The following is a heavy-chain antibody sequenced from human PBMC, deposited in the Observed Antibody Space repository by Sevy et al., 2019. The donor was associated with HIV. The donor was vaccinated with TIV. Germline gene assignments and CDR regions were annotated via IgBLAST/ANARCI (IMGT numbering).Heavy chain of an antibody. Sequence: GGSLRLSCAASGFRLGTSWMSWVRQAPGKGLEWVANINKYGSQKYYVDSVKGRFTISRDNAKDSLFLQMSGLTIDDTAIYYWATDPGVAACGGWSSCCMDIWGHGTKVTVSS. CDR2: INKYGSQK. J-gene: IGHJ6*02. D-gene: IGHD2-21*01. CDR1: GFRLGTSW. CDR3: ATDPGVAACGGWSSCCMDI. V-gene: IGHV3-7*03.